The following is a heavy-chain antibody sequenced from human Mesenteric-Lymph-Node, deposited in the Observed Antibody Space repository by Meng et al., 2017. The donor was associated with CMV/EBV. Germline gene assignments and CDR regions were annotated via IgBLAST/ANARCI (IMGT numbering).Heavy chain of an antibody. CDR3: ARDTLTYSYGPGWIDP. Sequence: LRLQESGPRLGKPSETLSLKSTVSGGSISSSWHYWGWIRQPPGKGLEWIGSIFYSGSAHYNPALESRVTISIDKSKNEFFLNLGSVTAADTAMYFCARDTLTYSYGPGWIDPWGQGTLVTVSS. D-gene: IGHD3-10*01. V-gene: IGHV4-39*02. J-gene: IGHJ5*02. CDR2: IFYSGSA. CDR1: GGSISSSWHY.